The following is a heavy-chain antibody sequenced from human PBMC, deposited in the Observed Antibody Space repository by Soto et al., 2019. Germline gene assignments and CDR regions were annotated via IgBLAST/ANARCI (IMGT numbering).Heavy chain of an antibody. CDR2: IIPIFGTA. V-gene: IGHV1-69*12. Sequence: QVQLVQSGAEVKKPGSSVKVSCKASGGTFSSYAINWVRQAPGQGLEWMGGIIPIFGTANYAQKFQGRVTITADESTSTAYMELSGLRSEDTAVYYCARGSGGSSYYCYGMDVWGQGTTVTVSS. D-gene: IGHD2-15*01. J-gene: IGHJ6*02. CDR1: GGTFSSYA. CDR3: ARGSGGSSYYCYGMDV.